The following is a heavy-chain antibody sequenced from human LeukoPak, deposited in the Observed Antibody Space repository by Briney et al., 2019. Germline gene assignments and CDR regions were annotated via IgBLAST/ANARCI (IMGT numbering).Heavy chain of an antibody. V-gene: IGHV1-69*04. D-gene: IGHD5-18*01. Sequence: SVKVSCKTSGGTFSNSAITWVRQAPGQGLEWMGRIIPVLNITTYAQKFQGSVTITADTSTSTVYMELSSLRSEETAVYYCARDQGLTAPPPYGLDVWGQGTTVIVSS. CDR1: GGTFSNSA. J-gene: IGHJ6*02. CDR3: ARDQGLTAPPPYGLDV. CDR2: IIPVLNIT.